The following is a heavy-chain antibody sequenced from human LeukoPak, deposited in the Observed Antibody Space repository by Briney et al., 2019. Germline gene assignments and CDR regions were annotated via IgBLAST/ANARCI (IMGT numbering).Heavy chain of an antibody. D-gene: IGHD3-3*01. V-gene: IGHV3-13*01. CDR1: GFTFSSYD. J-gene: IGHJ4*02. CDR3: ARGPLGSGYYTDSSY. CDR2: IGTAGEI. Sequence: PGGSLRLSCAASGFTFSSYDIHWVRQATGKGLEWVSGIGTAGEIYYPGSVKGRFTISRDNAKNSLYLQMNSLRAEDTAVYYCARGPLGSGYYTDSSYWGQGTLVTVSS.